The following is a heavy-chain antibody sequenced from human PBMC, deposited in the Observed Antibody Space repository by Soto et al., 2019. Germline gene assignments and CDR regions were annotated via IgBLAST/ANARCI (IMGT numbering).Heavy chain of an antibody. CDR3: ARLNYDYVLGSYTFFDY. D-gene: IGHD3-16*01. CDR1: GGSISSYY. Sequence: SETLSLTCTVSGGSISSYYWSWIRQPPGKGLEWIGYIYYSGNTNYNPSLKSRVTISVDTSKNQFSLKLSSVTAADTAVYYCARLNYDYVLGSYTFFDYWGQGTLVTVSS. J-gene: IGHJ4*02. V-gene: IGHV4-59*01. CDR2: IYYSGNT.